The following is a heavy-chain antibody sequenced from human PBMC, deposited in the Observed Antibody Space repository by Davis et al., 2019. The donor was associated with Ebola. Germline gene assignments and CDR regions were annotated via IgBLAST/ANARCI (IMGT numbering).Heavy chain of an antibody. D-gene: IGHD3-16*01. CDR2: IYTSGST. V-gene: IGHV4-61*09. Sequence: PSETLSLTCTVSGGSIRSGSYYWSWIRQPAGKGLEWIGHIYTSGSTNYNPSLKSRVTISVDTSKNQFSLTLSSVTAAYTAVYSCARDSYWGYFDYWGRGTLVTVSS. CDR1: GGSIRSGSYY. J-gene: IGHJ4*02. CDR3: ARDSYWGYFDY.